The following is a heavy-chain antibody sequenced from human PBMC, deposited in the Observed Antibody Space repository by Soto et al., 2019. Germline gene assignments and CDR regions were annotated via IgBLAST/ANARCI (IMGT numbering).Heavy chain of an antibody. V-gene: IGHV1-3*01. CDR3: ARGYYYDSSGYYLDH. D-gene: IGHD3-22*01. J-gene: IGHJ4*02. Sequence: QVRLLQSGAVAMKTGASVELSCEASGYSFTSHVIHWLRQAPGERLEWMGWIKPGTGATKYLQTLQDRVTISRDTYAKIVKLEMRSLRSEDTAVYYCARGYYYDSSGYYLDHWGKGTLVTVSS. CDR1: GYSFTSHV. CDR2: IKPGTGAT.